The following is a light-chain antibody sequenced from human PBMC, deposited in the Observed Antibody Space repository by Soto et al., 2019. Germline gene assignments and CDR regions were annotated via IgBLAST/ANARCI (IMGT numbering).Light chain of an antibody. CDR1: SSNIGSGT. Sequence: QPVLTQPPSASGTPGQRVTFSCSGSSSNIGSGTVNWYQQLPGTAPKLLIYRNNQRPSGVPDRFSGSKSGTSASLAISGLRSEDEADYYCAAWDDSLSGPVFGGGTKLTVL. CDR2: RNN. J-gene: IGLJ2*01. CDR3: AAWDDSLSGPV. V-gene: IGLV1-47*01.